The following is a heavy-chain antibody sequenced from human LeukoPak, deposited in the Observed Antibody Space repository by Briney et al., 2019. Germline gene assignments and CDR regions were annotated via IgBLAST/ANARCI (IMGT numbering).Heavy chain of an antibody. Sequence: GGSLRLSCAASEFTFSSYWMSWVRQAPGKGLEWVSVIYSGGSTYYADSVKGRFTISRDNSKNTLYLQMNSLRAEDTAVYYCARLSGSRDAFDIWGQGTMVTVSS. D-gene: IGHD3-10*01. CDR2: IYSGGST. V-gene: IGHV3-53*01. CDR3: ARLSGSRDAFDI. J-gene: IGHJ3*02. CDR1: EFTFSSYW.